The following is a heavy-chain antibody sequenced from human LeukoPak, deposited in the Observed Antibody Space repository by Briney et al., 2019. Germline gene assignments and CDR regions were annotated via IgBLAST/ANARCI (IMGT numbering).Heavy chain of an antibody. CDR2: IYPGDSDT. V-gene: IGHV5-51*01. CDR1: GYGFSSHW. CDR3: ARLKQEMATIAPADY. Sequence: GESLKISCKGSGYGFSSHWIGWVRQMPGKGLEWMGTIYPGDSDTRYSPSFQGQVTISADKSISTAYLQWSSLKASDTAMYYCARLKQEMATIAPADYWGQGTLVTVSS. J-gene: IGHJ4*02. D-gene: IGHD5-24*01.